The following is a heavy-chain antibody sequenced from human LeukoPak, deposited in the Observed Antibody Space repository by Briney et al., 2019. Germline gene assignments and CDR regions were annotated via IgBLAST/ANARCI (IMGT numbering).Heavy chain of an antibody. Sequence: GGSLRLSCAASGFTFSSYWMSWVRQAPGKGLEWVANIKQDGSEKYYVDSVKGRFTISRDNAKNSLYLQMNSLRAEDTAVYYCARDNLAGRGYYYGMDVWGRGTTVTVSS. CDR1: GFTFSSYW. V-gene: IGHV3-7*01. J-gene: IGHJ6*02. CDR3: ARDNLAGRGYYYGMDV. CDR2: IKQDGSEK.